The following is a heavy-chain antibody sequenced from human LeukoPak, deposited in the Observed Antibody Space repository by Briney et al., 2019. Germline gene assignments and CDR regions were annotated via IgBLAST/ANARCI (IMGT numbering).Heavy chain of an antibody. D-gene: IGHD2-2*01. Sequence: GGALRVSWAASGFTFSRYGMHWVRQAPGKGLEWEAVIWYDGSNKYYADSVKGRFTISRDNSKNTLYLQMNSLRAEDTAVYYCARENYCSSTSCHNWFDPWGQGTLVTVSS. CDR1: GFTFSRYG. J-gene: IGHJ5*02. V-gene: IGHV3-33*01. CDR3: ARENYCSSTSCHNWFDP. CDR2: IWYDGSNK.